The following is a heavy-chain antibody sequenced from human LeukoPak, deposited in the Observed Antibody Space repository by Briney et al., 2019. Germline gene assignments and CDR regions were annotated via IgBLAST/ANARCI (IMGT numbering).Heavy chain of an antibody. CDR2: ISAGGDGT. Sequence: GGSLRLSCVASTFSFSRYPMGWVRQAPGKGLEWVSGISAGGDGTYYADPVKGRFTTSRDNSKNTLYLQMNSLRAEDTAQYFCAKSLLTTATGTGRAFDIWGQGTIVTVSS. CDR3: AKSLLTTATGTGRAFDI. D-gene: IGHD1-1*01. J-gene: IGHJ3*02. V-gene: IGHV3-23*01. CDR1: TFSFSRYP.